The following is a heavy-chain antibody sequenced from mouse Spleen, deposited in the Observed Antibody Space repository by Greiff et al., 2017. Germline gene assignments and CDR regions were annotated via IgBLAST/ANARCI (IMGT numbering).Heavy chain of an antibody. D-gene: IGHD1-1*01. CDR3: ARERLFTTVVANAMDY. CDR1: GFTFSDYG. CDR2: ISSGSSTI. J-gene: IGHJ4*01. V-gene: IGHV5-17*01. Sequence: EVNVVESGGGLVKPGGSLKLSCAASGFTFSDYGMHWVRQAPEKGLEWVAYISSGSSTIYYADTVKGRFTISRDNAKNTLFLQMTSLRSEDTAMYYCARERLFTTVVANAMDYWGQGTSVTVSS.